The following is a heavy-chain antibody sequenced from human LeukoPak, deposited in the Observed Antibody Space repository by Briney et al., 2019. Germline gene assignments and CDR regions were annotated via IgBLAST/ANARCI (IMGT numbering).Heavy chain of an antibody. CDR3: ARDIVAGTVDY. V-gene: IGHV3-7*01. Sequence: PGGSLRLSCAASGFTFSSYWMTWVRQAPGKGLEWVASINQDGSEKYYVDSVKGRFTISRDNAKNSLYLQMNSLRAEDTAVYYCARDIVAGTVDYWGQGTLVTVSS. CDR2: INQDGSEK. CDR1: GFTFSSYW. D-gene: IGHD6-19*01. J-gene: IGHJ4*02.